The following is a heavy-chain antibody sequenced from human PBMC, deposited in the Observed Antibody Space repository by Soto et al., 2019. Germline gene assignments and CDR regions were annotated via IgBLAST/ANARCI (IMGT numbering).Heavy chain of an antibody. CDR3: AKRRGAGGHFDY. V-gene: IGHV3-23*01. Sequence: DVQLLESGGGLVQPGGSLRLSCAASGFTFSSYAMGWVRQGPGKGLEWVAAVSIGGSTPYADSVRGRFTISRDNSKNTLSLQMNSLTAEDTAVYFCAKRRGAGGHFDYWGQGALVTVSS. CDR2: VSIGGST. D-gene: IGHD2-15*01. CDR1: GFTFSSYA. J-gene: IGHJ4*02.